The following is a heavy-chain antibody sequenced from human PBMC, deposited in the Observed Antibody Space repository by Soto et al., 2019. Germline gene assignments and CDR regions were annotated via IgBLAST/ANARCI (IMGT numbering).Heavy chain of an antibody. CDR3: ARAAVEFDAFDL. J-gene: IGHJ3*01. CDR2: TYLRSKCYN. V-gene: IGHV6-1*01. CDR1: GDSVSTNSAT. D-gene: IGHD3-10*01. Sequence: QIQLQQSGPGLVKPSQTLSLTCVISGDSVSTNSATWNCIRQSPSRGLAWLGRTYLRSKCYNEYTVSVKSRIATRQDTPKHLFSLQPSSATYDDTAVSFCARAAVEFDAFDLWSQGTVVTVSS.